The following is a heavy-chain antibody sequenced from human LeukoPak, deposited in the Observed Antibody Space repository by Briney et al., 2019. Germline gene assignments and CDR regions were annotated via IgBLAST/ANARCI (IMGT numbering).Heavy chain of an antibody. CDR3: AREAEGFDY. V-gene: IGHV1-69*05. D-gene: IGHD6-19*01. CDR2: IIPIFGTA. CDR1: GGTFSSYA. J-gene: IGHJ4*02. Sequence: GSSVKVSCKASGGTFSSYAISWVRQAPGQGLEWMGGIIPIFGTANYAQKFQGRVTMTTDTSTSTAYMELRSLRSDDTAVYYCAREAEGFDYWGQGTLVTVSS.